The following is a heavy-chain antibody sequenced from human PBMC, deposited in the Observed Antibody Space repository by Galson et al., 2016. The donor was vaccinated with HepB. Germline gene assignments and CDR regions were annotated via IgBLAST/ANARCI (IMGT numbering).Heavy chain of an antibody. CDR2: ISWNSGSI. CDR3: AKATSGSAYGSRYFQH. V-gene: IGHV3-9*01. CDR1: GFTFGDYA. J-gene: IGHJ1*01. Sequence: SLRLSCAASGFTFGDYAMHWVRQAPGKGLEWVSGISWNSGSIGYADSVKGRFTISRDNAKNSLYLQMNSLRPEDTALYNCAKATSGSAYGSRYFQHWGQGTLVTVSS. D-gene: IGHD3-10*01.